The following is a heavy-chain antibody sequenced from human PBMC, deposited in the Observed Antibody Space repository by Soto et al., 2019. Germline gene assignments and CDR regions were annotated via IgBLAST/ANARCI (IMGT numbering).Heavy chain of an antibody. J-gene: IGHJ6*04. D-gene: IGHD3-10*01. CDR3: AREYYCGSGSYYTPKNSGRQYYYTGTDV. CDR1: AAYFFSYA. CDR2: IIHIFGTA. V-gene: IGHV1-69*15. Sequence: NVHCKNSAAYFFSYAISWQGQAPGQGLQWMGRIIHIFGTATYEQRFPARVAITADESASTAYMEMSSLRSEATPVYYCAREYYCGSGSYYTPKNSGRQYYYTGTDVWG.